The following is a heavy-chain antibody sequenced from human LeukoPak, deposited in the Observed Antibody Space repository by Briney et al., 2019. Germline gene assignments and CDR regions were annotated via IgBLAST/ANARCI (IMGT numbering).Heavy chain of an antibody. J-gene: IGHJ4*02. D-gene: IGHD1-26*01. CDR1: GFTFGKYW. CDR3: AKDGPLVGPYYFDY. Sequence: PGGSLRLSCVASGFTFGKYWMSWVRQAPGKGLEWVANIKLDGSEKNYVDSVKGRFTISRDNTKNSLYLQMNSLRVEDTAVFYCAKDGPLVGPYYFDYWGQGTLVTVSS. CDR2: IKLDGSEK. V-gene: IGHV3-7*03.